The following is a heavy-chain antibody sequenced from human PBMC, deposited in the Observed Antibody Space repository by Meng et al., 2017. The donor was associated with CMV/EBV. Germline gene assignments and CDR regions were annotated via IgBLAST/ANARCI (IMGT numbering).Heavy chain of an antibody. CDR3: ARGLRGSGITKRFLEWLPMAY. CDR1: GFTFSDYY. V-gene: IGHV3-53*01. CDR2: IYSGGST. D-gene: IGHD3-3*01. Sequence: GESLKISCAASGFTFSDYYMSWIRQAPGKGLEWVSVIYSGGSTYYADSVKGRFTISRDNSKNTLYLQMNSLRAEDTAVYYCARGLRGSGITKRFLEWLPMAYWGQGTLVTVSS. J-gene: IGHJ4*02.